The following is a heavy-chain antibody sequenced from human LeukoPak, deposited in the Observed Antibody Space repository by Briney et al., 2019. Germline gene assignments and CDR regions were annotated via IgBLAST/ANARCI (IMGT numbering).Heavy chain of an antibody. Sequence: ASVKVSCKASGYTFTGYYMHWVRQAPGQGLEWMGWINPNSGGTNYAQKFQGRVTMTRDMSISTAYMELSRLRSDDTAVYYCARVEVVATIPFDYWGQGTLVTVSS. CDR2: INPNSGGT. V-gene: IGHV1-2*02. CDR1: GYTFTGYY. CDR3: ARVEVVATIPFDY. J-gene: IGHJ4*02. D-gene: IGHD5-12*01.